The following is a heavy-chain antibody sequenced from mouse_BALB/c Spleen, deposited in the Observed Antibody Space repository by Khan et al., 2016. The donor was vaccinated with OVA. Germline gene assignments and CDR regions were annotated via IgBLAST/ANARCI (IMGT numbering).Heavy chain of an antibody. J-gene: IGHJ1*01. D-gene: IGHD6-1*01. CDR3: AHPSDDPRYFDV. CDR2: IAPANGNV. V-gene: IGHV14-3*02. CDR1: GFNIRDNY. Sequence: VQLKESGAELVKPGASVKLSCTASGFNIRDNYIHWVKQRPEQGLEWIGRIAPANGNVKYDPKFQGKATIPAETSSNTAYLQVSSLQPEASDFYYCAHPSDDPRYFDVWGAGTTVTGSS.